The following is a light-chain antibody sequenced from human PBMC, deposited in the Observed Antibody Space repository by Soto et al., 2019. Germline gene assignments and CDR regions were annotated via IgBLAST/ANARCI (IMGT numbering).Light chain of an antibody. CDR2: RNN. J-gene: IGLJ2*01. Sequence: QSVLTQPPSASGTPGQRVTISCSGSSSNIGSNYVYWYQQLPGTAPKLLIYRNNQRPSGVPDRFSGSKSGTSASLAISGLRSEDEADYYCAAGDDYVVFGGGTKLTVL. CDR3: AAGDDYVV. V-gene: IGLV1-47*01. CDR1: SSNIGSNY.